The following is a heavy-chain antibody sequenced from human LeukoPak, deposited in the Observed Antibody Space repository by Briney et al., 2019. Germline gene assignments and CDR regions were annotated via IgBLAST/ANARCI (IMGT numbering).Heavy chain of an antibody. Sequence: ASVKVSCKVSGYTLTELSMHWVRQATGQGLEWMGWMNPNSGNTGYAQKFQGRVTMTRNTSISTAYMELSSLRSEDTAVYYCARKSHDYGDMADWGQGTLVTVSS. CDR3: ARKSHDYGDMAD. J-gene: IGHJ4*02. CDR2: MNPNSGNT. V-gene: IGHV1-8*01. D-gene: IGHD4-17*01. CDR1: GYTLTELS.